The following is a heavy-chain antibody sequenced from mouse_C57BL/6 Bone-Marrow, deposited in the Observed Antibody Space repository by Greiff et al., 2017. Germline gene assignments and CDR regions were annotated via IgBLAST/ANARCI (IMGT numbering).Heavy chain of an antibody. V-gene: IGHV1-61*01. Sequence: QVQLQQPGAELVRPGSSVKLSCKASGYTFTSYWMDWVKQRPGQGLEWIGNIYPSDSETHYNQKFKDKATLTVDKSSSTADMQISILTSEDSAVYYCARPYCSPSYWYFDDWGTGTTVTVSS. D-gene: IGHD2-12*01. J-gene: IGHJ1*03. CDR2: IYPSDSET. CDR3: ARPYCSPSYWYFDD. CDR1: GYTFTSYW.